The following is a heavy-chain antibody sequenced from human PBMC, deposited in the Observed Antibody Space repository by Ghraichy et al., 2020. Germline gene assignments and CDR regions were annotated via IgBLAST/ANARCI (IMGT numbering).Heavy chain of an antibody. D-gene: IGHD7-27*01. V-gene: IGHV3-74*01. CDR3: ARDLSGANDY. Sequence: GGSLRLSCAVSGFTFSSNWMHWVRQVPGEGLVWVSRIDTHGSTTDYADSVKGRFTISRDNAKNTLYLQMNSLRAEDTAVYYCARDLSGANDYWGQGTLVTVAS. CDR2: IDTHGSTT. CDR1: GFTFSSNW. J-gene: IGHJ4*02.